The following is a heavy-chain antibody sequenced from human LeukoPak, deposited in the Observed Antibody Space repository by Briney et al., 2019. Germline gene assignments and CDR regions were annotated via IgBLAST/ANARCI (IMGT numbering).Heavy chain of an antibody. V-gene: IGHV4-59*12. D-gene: IGHD6-6*01. CDR1: GSSISDSY. CDR2: VSDRGGT. Sequence: SETLSLTCSVSGSSISDSYWSWIRQPPGKQMEWIGFVSDRGGTTYNPSLRSRVNISLDTSQNQFSLKVTSVTAADTAVYYCATNALLVPSTFDSWGQGTLVIVSS. CDR3: ATNALLVPSTFDS. J-gene: IGHJ4*02.